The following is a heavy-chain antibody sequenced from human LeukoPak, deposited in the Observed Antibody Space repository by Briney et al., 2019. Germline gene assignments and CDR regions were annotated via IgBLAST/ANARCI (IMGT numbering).Heavy chain of an antibody. CDR3: ARTNDYDSSGYNGFDY. Sequence: GASVKASCKASGYTFTGYYMHWVRQAPGQGLEWMGWINPNSGGTNYAQKFQGRVTMTRDTSISTAYMELSRLRSDDTAVYYCARTNDYDSSGYNGFDYWGQGTLVTVSS. D-gene: IGHD3-22*01. CDR1: GYTFTGYY. CDR2: INPNSGGT. J-gene: IGHJ4*02. V-gene: IGHV1-2*02.